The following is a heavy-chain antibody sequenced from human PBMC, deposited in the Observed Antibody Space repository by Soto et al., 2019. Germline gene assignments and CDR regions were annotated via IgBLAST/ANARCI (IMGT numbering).Heavy chain of an antibody. CDR1: GFSFDDYG. Sequence: EVQLVESGGGSVQPGRSLRLSCAASGFSFDDYGMHLVRQGPGKVLEWVSGIRWNSGDVYYADSVKGRFTISRDNAKRSLYLQMNRLTTEDTALYYCAKDNDLDRDGPFDYWGQGTLVIVSS. CDR2: IRWNSGDV. V-gene: IGHV3-9*01. CDR3: AKDNDLDRDGPFDY. J-gene: IGHJ4*02. D-gene: IGHD2-2*03.